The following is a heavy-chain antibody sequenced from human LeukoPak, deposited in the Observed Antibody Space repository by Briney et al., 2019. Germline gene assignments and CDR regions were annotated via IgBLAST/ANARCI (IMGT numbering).Heavy chain of an antibody. D-gene: IGHD3-9*01. CDR2: ISSSRSDK. J-gene: IGHJ4*02. V-gene: IGHV3-21*01. Sequence: GGSLRLSCAASGFTFSSYRLHWVRQAPGKGLEWVSSISSSRSDKYYADSVKGRFTISRDNAKNSVYLQMNSLRAEGTAVYYCARGGSDILTQHDYWGQGTLVTVSS. CDR3: ARGGSDILTQHDY. CDR1: GFTFSSYR.